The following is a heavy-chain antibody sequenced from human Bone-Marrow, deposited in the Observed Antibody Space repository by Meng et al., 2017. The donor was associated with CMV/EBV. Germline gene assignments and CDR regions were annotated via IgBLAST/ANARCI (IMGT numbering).Heavy chain of an antibody. CDR1: GFTFSTYA. CDR2: IYSGGSST. D-gene: IGHD3-10*01. J-gene: IGHJ4*02. V-gene: IGHV3-23*03. CDR3: AKDLPGEN. Sequence: LSLTCAASGFTFSTYAMSWVRQAPGKGLEWVSVIYSGGSSTYYADSVKGRFTISRDNSKNTLYLQMNSLRAEDTAVYYCAKDLPGENWGQGTLVTVSS.